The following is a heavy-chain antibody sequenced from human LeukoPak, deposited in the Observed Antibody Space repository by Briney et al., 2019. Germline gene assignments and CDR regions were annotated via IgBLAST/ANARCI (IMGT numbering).Heavy chain of an antibody. CDR1: GFTFSGCW. Sequence: PGGALRLSCAASGFTFSGCWMGWVRQAPGKGLQWVASIKQDGSEKFYVDSVKGRFTISRDNAKNSLFLQMNSLRAEDTAVYYCTTLDYYAMDFWGQGTTVTVSS. V-gene: IGHV3-7*01. CDR2: IKQDGSEK. CDR3: TTLDYYAMDF. J-gene: IGHJ6*02.